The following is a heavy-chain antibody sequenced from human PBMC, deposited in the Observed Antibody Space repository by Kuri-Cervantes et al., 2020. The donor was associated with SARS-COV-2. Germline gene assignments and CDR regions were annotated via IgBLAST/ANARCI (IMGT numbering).Heavy chain of an antibody. V-gene: IGHV3-48*01. CDR2: ISSGSSTI. CDR1: GFTFSTYS. Sequence: GGSLRLSCAASGFTFSTYSMNWVRQAPGKGLEWVSYISSGSSTIYYADSVKGRFTISRDNARNSLYLQMNSLRAEDTAVYYCARDPHITLIRGAYFDLWGRGTQVTVSS. CDR3: ARDPHITLIRGAYFDL. D-gene: IGHD3-10*01. J-gene: IGHJ2*01.